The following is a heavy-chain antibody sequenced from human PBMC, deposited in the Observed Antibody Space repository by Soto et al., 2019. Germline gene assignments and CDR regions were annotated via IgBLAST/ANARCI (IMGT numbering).Heavy chain of an antibody. D-gene: IGHD6-13*01. CDR2: IKQDGSEK. CDR3: ATTGVAAASGEPYNLFDR. Sequence: PGRSLRLSCAASGFTFSSYWMSWVRQAPGKGLEWVANIKQDGSEKYYVDSVKGRFTISRDNAKKSLYLKMNSLRAEDTAMYYCATTGVAAASGEPYNLFDRWGQGTLITVSS. CDR1: GFTFSSYW. J-gene: IGHJ5*02. V-gene: IGHV3-7*03.